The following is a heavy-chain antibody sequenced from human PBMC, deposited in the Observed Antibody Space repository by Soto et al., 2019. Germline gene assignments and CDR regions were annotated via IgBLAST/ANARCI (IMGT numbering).Heavy chain of an antibody. CDR3: ARESGSYHLGDY. CDR2: IYHSGST. J-gene: IGHJ4*02. D-gene: IGHD1-26*01. CDR1: GGPISSSNW. Sequence: QVQLQESGPGLVKPSGTLSLTCAVSGGPISSSNWWTWVRQSPGKGLEWIGEIYHSGSTNYNPSLKSRVTISVDKSKNQFSLNLTSVTAADTAVYYCARESGSYHLGDYWGQGTLVTVSS. V-gene: IGHV4-4*02.